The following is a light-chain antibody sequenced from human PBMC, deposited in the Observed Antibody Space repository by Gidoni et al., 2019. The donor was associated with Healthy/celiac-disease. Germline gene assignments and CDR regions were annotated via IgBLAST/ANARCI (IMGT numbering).Light chain of an antibody. CDR1: QRVLYSSNNNNY. V-gene: IGKV4-1*01. CDR3: QQYYSTPPWT. Sequence: DIVLTQSPDSLALSLGERATITCKSSQRVLYSSNNNNYLAWYQQKPGQPPKLLIYWASTRESGVPDRFSGSGSGTDFTLTISSLQAEDVAVYYCQQYYSTPPWTFGQGTKVEIK. J-gene: IGKJ1*01. CDR2: WAS.